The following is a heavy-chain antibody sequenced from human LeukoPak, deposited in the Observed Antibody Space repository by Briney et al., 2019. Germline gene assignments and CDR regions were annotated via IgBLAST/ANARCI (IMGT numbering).Heavy chain of an antibody. V-gene: IGHV3-74*01. CDR1: GFTFSNYW. J-gene: IGHJ4*02. Sequence: GGSLRLSCIASGFTFSNYWMHWVRQAPGKGLVWVSRINSDGSSTSYADSVKGRFTFSRDNAKNTLYLQMNSLRAEDTAVYYCAREVGSGNSDRYFDYWGQGTLVTVSS. D-gene: IGHD3-10*01. CDR2: INSDGSST. CDR3: AREVGSGNSDRYFDY.